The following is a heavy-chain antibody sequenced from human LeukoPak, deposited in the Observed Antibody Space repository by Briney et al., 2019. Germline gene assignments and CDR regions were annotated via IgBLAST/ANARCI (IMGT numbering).Heavy chain of an antibody. J-gene: IGHJ3*02. CDR3: ARGGPFGSSGQPPGASDI. V-gene: IGHV4-34*01. D-gene: IGHD3-22*01. CDR1: GGSFSGYY. Sequence: SETLSLTCAVYGGSFSGYYWSWIRQPPGKGLEWIGEINHSGSTNYNPSLESRVTISVDTSKNQFSLKLSSVTAADTAVYYCARGGPFGSSGQPPGASDIWGQGTMVTVSS. CDR2: INHSGST.